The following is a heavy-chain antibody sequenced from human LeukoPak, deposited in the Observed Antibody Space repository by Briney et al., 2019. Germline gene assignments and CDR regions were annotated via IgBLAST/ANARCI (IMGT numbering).Heavy chain of an antibody. J-gene: IGHJ4*02. CDR3: ARISLIMITFGGFSPHFDY. Sequence: PVASVKVSCKASGYTFTSYGISWVRQAPGQGLEWMGWISAYNGNTNYAQKLQGRVTMTTDTSTSTAYMELRSLRSDDTAVYYCARISLIMITFGGFSPHFDYGAQEPLVPVSS. CDR1: GYTFTSYG. D-gene: IGHD3-16*01. CDR2: ISAYNGNT. V-gene: IGHV1-18*01.